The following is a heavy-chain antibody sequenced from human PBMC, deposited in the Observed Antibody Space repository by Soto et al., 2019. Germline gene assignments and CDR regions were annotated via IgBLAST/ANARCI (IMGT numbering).Heavy chain of an antibody. CDR2: VYYSGST. Sequence: SETLSLTCTVSGGSISGYYWSWIRQPPGRGLEWIGYVYYSGSTNYNPSLKSRVTISVDTSKNHFSLEVSSVTAADAAVYYCARTERGFTYGYFDNWGQGTLVTVSS. CDR1: GGSISGYY. D-gene: IGHD5-18*01. CDR3: ARTERGFTYGYFDN. J-gene: IGHJ4*02. V-gene: IGHV4-59*01.